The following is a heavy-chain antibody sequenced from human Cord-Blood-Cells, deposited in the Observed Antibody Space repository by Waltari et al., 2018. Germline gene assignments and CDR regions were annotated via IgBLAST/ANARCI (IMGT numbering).Heavy chain of an antibody. J-gene: IGHJ4*02. CDR3: ARAAGDTAMVWAFDY. CDR1: GGTFSSYA. CDR2: ISPIFGTA. V-gene: IGHV1-69*01. Sequence: QVQLVQSGAEVKKPGSSVKVSCKASGGTFSSYAISWVRQAPGQGLEWMGGISPIFGTANDAQKFQGRVTITADEATSTAYMELSSLRSEDTAVYYCARAAGDTAMVWAFDYWGQGTLVTVSS. D-gene: IGHD5-18*01.